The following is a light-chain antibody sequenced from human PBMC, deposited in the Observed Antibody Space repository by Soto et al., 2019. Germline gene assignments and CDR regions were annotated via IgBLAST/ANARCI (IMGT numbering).Light chain of an antibody. V-gene: IGLV2-14*01. CDR1: SSDVGGYNY. CDR3: SSYTSSSTLRV. J-gene: IGLJ3*02. Sequence: QSALTQPASVSGSPGQSIAISCTGTSSDVGGYNYVSWYQQHPGKAPKLMIYGVSNRPSGISNRFSGSKSGNTASRTISGLQAEDEADYYCSSYTSSSTLRVFGGGTKLTVL. CDR2: GVS.